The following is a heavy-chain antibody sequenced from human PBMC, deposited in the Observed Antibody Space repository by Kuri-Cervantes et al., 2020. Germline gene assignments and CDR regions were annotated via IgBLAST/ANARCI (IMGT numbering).Heavy chain of an antibody. J-gene: IGHJ4*02. Sequence: GSLRLSCTVSGYSMNNDCQWGWIRQSPGKGLDWIGNIYHSGITDYNLSLKSRVTIPIDTSKNQFSLRLTSVTAADTAVYYCACPQDGGWLNYWGQGTLVTVSS. CDR3: ACPQDGGWLNY. V-gene: IGHV4-38-2*02. D-gene: IGHD6-19*01. CDR1: GYSMNNDCQ. CDR2: IYHSGIT.